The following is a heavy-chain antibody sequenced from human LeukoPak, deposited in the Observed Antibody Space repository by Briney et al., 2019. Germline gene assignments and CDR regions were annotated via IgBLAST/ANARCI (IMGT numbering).Heavy chain of an antibody. D-gene: IGHD5-18*01. CDR2: ISGSGGST. CDR1: GFTFSSYA. V-gene: IGHV3-23*01. CDR3: ATRGYSYDPFDY. Sequence: GGSLRLSCAASGFTFSSYAMSWVRQAPGKGLERVSAISGSGGSTYYADSVKGRFTISRDNSKNTLYLQMNSLRAEDTAVYYCATRGYSYDPFDYWGQGTLVTVSS. J-gene: IGHJ4*02.